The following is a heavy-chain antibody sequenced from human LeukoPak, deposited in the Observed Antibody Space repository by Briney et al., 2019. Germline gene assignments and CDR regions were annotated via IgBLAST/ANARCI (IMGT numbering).Heavy chain of an antibody. CDR3: ARLTSSGWYFRHGLDV. CDR1: GGSFSGYY. D-gene: IGHD6-13*01. Sequence: SETLSLTCAVYGGSFSGYYWSWIRQPPGKGLEWIGEINHSGSTNYNPSLKSRVTISVDTSKNQFSLKLSSVTAADTAVYYCARLTSSGWYFRHGLDVWGQGTTVTVSS. CDR2: INHSGST. V-gene: IGHV4-34*01. J-gene: IGHJ6*02.